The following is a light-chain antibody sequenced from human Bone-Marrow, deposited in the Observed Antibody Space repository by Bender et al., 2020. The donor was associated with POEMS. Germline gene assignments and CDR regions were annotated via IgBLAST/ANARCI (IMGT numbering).Light chain of an antibody. CDR3: QVWDSSGDHRNWV. Sequence: SYVLTQPPSVSVAPGQTARITCGGNNIGSKTVHWYQQKPGQAPVLVVYDDDDRPSGIPERFSGSNSGNTATLTISRVEAGDEADYYCQVWDSSGDHRNWVFGGGTKLTVL. CDR1: NIGSKT. V-gene: IGLV3-21*02. J-gene: IGLJ3*02. CDR2: DDD.